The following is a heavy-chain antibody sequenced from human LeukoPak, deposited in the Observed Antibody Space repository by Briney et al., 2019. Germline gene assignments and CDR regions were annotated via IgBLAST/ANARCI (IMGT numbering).Heavy chain of an antibody. CDR2: IRYDGSNE. CDR3: AKVSVYMVNEGFDI. J-gene: IGHJ3*02. Sequence: GGSLRLSCAASGFTFSTNGMHWVRQAPGKGLEWVAFIRYDGSNEYYGDSVKGRFIISRDNSKNTLYLQMNSLTAGDTAVYYCAKVSVYMVNEGFDIWGQGTVVTVSS. CDR1: GFTFSTNG. V-gene: IGHV3-30*02. D-gene: IGHD5-18*01.